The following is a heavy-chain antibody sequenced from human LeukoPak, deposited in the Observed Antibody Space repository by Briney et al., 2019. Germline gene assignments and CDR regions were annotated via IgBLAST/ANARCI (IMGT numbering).Heavy chain of an antibody. CDR1: GFTFSGSA. J-gene: IGHJ5*02. D-gene: IGHD2-2*01. CDR2: IRRKANSYAT. Sequence: GGSLRLSCAASGFTFSGSAMHWVRQACGKGLEWVGRIRRKANSYATAYAAWVKGRFTISRDDPKKTAYLQMNSLKTEDTAVYYCTSRSSTSRPFDPWGQGTLVTVSS. CDR3: TSRSSTSRPFDP. V-gene: IGHV3-73*01.